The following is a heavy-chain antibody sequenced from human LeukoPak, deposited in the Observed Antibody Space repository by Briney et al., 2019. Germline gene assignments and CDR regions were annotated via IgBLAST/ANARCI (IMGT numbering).Heavy chain of an antibody. D-gene: IGHD5-18*01. CDR2: ISYDGSNK. CDR1: GFTFSSYA. Sequence: PGGSLRLSCAASGFTFSSYAMHWVRQAPGKGLEWVAVISYDGSNKYYADSVKGRFTISRDNSKNTLYLQMNSLRAEDTAVYYCARDFSEGKDVDTAMVEPDYWGQGPLVPVSS. J-gene: IGHJ4*02. V-gene: IGHV3-30-3*01. CDR3: ARDFSEGKDVDTAMVEPDY.